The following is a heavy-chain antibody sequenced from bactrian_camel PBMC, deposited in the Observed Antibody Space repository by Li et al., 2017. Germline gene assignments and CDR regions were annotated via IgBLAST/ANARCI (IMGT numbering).Heavy chain of an antibody. Sequence: HVQLVESGGGSVQAGGSLRLSCAVSGTKYGSYCMGWFRQAPGKEREGIAGIRRNGDAYFADSVKGRFTISRDNAKNIIYLQMSSLTPDDTAMYYCAAGTRIIVGDYCDGITDWGQGTQVTVS. D-gene: IGHD3*01. V-gene: IGHV3S55*01. CDR3: AAGTRIIVGDYCDGITD. J-gene: IGHJ4*01. CDR1: GTKYGSYC. CDR2: IRRNGDA.